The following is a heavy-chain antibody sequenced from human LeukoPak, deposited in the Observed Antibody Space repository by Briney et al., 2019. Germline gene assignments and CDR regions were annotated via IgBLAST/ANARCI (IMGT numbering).Heavy chain of an antibody. CDR3: ARVAYYYDSSGYNWYFDL. J-gene: IGHJ2*01. CDR2: IYYSGST. D-gene: IGHD3-22*01. Sequence: SETLSLTCTVSGGSISSYYWSWIRQPPGKGLEWIGYIYYSGSTNYNPSLKSRVTISVDTSKNQFSLKLSSVTAADTAAYYCARVAYYYDSSGYNWYFDLWGRGTLVTVSS. CDR1: GGSISSYY. V-gene: IGHV4-59*01.